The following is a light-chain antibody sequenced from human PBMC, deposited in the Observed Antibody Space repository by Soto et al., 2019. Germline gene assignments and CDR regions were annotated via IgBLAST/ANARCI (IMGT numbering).Light chain of an antibody. J-gene: IGKJ4*01. Sequence: EIVMTQSPSTLSVSAGERATLSCRASQGVSNNLAGYHQKPGQAPRLLIYGASTRATGIPARFSGSGSGTAVSLTISSLQSADFAVYYCQQYNSWSPLTFGGGTKVETK. CDR3: QQYNSWSPLT. CDR1: QGVSNN. CDR2: GAS. V-gene: IGKV3-15*01.